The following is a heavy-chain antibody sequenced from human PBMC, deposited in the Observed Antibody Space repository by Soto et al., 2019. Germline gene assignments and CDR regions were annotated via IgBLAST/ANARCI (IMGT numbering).Heavy chain of an antibody. D-gene: IGHD3-10*01. CDR1: GFTFSSYS. V-gene: IGHV3-21*01. CDR2: ISSSSSYI. J-gene: IGHJ6*02. CDR3: AREFPMVRGVIKDPYSYGMGV. Sequence: GGSLRLSCAASGFTFSSYSMNWVRQAPGKGLEWVSSISSSSSYIYYADSVKGRFTISRDNAKNSLYLQMNSLRAEDTAVYYCAREFPMVRGVIKDPYSYGMGVWGQGTTVTASS.